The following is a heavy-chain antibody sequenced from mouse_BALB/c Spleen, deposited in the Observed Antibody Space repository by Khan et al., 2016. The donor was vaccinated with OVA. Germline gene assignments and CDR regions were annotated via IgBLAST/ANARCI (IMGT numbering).Heavy chain of an antibody. J-gene: IGHJ4*01. CDR1: GFTFSGFW. V-gene: IGHV11-2*02. CDR3: MSYAMDY. Sequence: EVQLLETGGGSVQPGGSRGLSCEGAGFTFSGFWMSWVRQTPGKTLEWIGDINSDGSVINYAPSIKDRFTIFRDNDKNTLYLQMSNVRSEGTATYFCMSYAMDYRGQGTSVTGPS. CDR2: INSDGSVI.